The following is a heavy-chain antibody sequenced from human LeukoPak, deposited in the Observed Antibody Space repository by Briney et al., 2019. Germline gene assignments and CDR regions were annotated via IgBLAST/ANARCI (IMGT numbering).Heavy chain of an antibody. D-gene: IGHD2-2*01. CDR3: ASTPKLGYCSSTSCPPSWFDP. V-gene: IGHV1-69*13. J-gene: IGHJ5*02. Sequence: GASVKVSCKASGGTFSSYAISWVRQAPGQGLEWMGGIIPIFGTANYAQKFQGRVTITADESTSTAYMELSSLRSEDTAVYYCASTPKLGYCSSTSCPPSWFDPWGQGTLVTVSS. CDR1: GGTFSSYA. CDR2: IIPIFGTA.